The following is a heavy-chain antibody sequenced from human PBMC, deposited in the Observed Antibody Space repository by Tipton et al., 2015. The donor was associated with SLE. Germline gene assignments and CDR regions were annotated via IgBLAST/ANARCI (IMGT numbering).Heavy chain of an antibody. V-gene: IGHV1-18*01. CDR3: ARVRTDIVLMVYARFFDY. Sequence: QAQLVQSGAEVKKPGATVKVSCKASGYTFTSYGISWVRQAPGQGLEWMGWISAYNGNTNYAQKLQGRVTMTTDTSTSTAYMELRSLRSDDTAVYYCARVRTDIVLMVYARFFDYWGQGTLVTVSS. CDR1: GYTFTSYG. CDR2: ISAYNGNT. D-gene: IGHD2-8*01. J-gene: IGHJ4*02.